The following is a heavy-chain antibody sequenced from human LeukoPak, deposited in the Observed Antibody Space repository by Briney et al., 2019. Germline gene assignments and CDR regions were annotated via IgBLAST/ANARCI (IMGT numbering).Heavy chain of an antibody. J-gene: IGHJ5*02. CDR2: ISGRGGST. Sequence: PGGSLRLSCTVSGFTFSSYAMNWVRQAPGKGLEWVSAISGRGGSTYYVDSVKGRFTISRDNSRNTLYLQMNSLRAEDTAVYYCAKVRRDGYLWGQGTLVTVSS. CDR1: GFTFSSYA. D-gene: IGHD5-24*01. CDR3: AKVRRDGYL. V-gene: IGHV3-23*01.